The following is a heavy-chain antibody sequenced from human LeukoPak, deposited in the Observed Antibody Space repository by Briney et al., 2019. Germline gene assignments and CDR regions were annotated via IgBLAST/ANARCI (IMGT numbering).Heavy chain of an antibody. CDR2: INHSGST. V-gene: IGHV4-34*01. CDR1: GGSFSGYY. CDR3: ARARYYDSSGYYPTYYFDY. J-gene: IGHJ4*02. D-gene: IGHD3-22*01. Sequence: SETLSLTCAAYGGSFSGYYWSWIRQPPGKGLEWIGEINHSGSTNCNPSLKSRVTISVDTSKKQFSLKLSSVTAADTAVYYCARARYYDSSGYYPTYYFDYWGQGTLVTVSS.